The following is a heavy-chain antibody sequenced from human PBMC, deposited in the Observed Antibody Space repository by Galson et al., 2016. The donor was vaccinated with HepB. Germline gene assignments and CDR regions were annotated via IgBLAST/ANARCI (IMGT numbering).Heavy chain of an antibody. CDR2: IKEDGSEE. CDR1: GFTFSSYW. V-gene: IGHV3-7*01. D-gene: IGHD4-17*01. J-gene: IGHJ4*02. CDR3: AKKWSYGDYSYFDH. Sequence: SLRLSCAASGFTFSSYWMSWVRQAPGKGLERVANIKEDGSEEYYVDSVKGRFTISRDNAKNSLYLQMNRLRAEDTAVYYCAKKWSYGDYSYFDHWGQGTLVTVSS.